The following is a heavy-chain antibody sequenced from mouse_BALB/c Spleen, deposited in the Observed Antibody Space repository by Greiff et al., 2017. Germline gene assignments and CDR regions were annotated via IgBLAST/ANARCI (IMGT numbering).Heavy chain of an antibody. CDR2: INSNGGST. V-gene: IGHV5-6-3*01. CDR3: ARETYYGAMDY. CDR1: GFTFSSYG. Sequence: EVQVVESGGGLVQPGGSRKLSCAASGFTFSSYGMPWVRQTPDKRLELVATINSNGGSTYYPDSVKGRFTISRDNAKNTLYLQMSSLKSEDTAMYYCARETYYGAMDYWGQGTSVTVSS. J-gene: IGHJ4*01. D-gene: IGHD1-1*01.